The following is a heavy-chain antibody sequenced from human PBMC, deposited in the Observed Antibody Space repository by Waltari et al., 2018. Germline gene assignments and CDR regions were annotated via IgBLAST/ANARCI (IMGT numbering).Heavy chain of an antibody. CDR1: GFTFSDYA. J-gene: IGHJ4*02. D-gene: IGHD6-25*01. CDR2: IRTSGDSI. Sequence: EVQLLESGGGLVQPGGSLRLSCTASGFTFSDYAMHWVRQAPGKGLEGGSGIRTSGDSIDYADSVKGRFTISRDNSKNTLYLQMNSLRVEDTAVYFCAEVLSRGAAAANFDNWGQGTLVSVSS. CDR3: AEVLSRGAAAANFDN. V-gene: IGHV3-23*01.